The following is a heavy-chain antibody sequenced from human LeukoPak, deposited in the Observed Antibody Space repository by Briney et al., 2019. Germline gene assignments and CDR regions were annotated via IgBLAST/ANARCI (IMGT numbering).Heavy chain of an antibody. CDR3: ARLPGIAAV. J-gene: IGHJ1*01. D-gene: IGHD6-13*01. V-gene: IGHV4-59*08. Sequence: PSETLSLTCTVSGGSASRYYWSWIRQPPGKSLEWIGYIYYTGSTTYNPSLKSRVTISIDTSNNRFSLNLTSVTAAATAVYYCARLPGIAAVWGQGTLVIVSS. CDR2: IYYTGST. CDR1: GGSASRYY.